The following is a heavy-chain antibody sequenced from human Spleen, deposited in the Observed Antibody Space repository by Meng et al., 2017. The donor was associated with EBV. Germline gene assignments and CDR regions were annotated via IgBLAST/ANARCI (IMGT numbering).Heavy chain of an antibody. D-gene: IGHD4-17*01. CDR3: ARAGDFADYGGGGDFDY. V-gene: IGHV4-39*07. J-gene: IGHJ4*02. Sequence: QLPAQEPGPGRLKPSETLSLTCTVSGDPIRSTTYYWGWIRQPPGKGLEWVGSMHYSGMTYYNPSLKSRVSLSVDTSRKQLSLRLNSVTAADTAVYYCARAGDFADYGGGGDFDYWGQGTLVTVSS. CDR2: MHYSGMT. CDR1: GDPIRSTTYY.